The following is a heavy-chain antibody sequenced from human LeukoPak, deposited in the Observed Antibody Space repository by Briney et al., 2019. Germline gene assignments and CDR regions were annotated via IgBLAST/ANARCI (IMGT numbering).Heavy chain of an antibody. CDR2: INSYNGDT. Sequence: GAAVKVSCKASGYSFNNYGISWVRQSPGPGLESLGWINSYNGDTKFAQKFQGRVTITTDKSTTTASMELRSLRSDDTAVYFCAREYYYDTSGYYSAYYNYGMDVWGQGTTVTVSS. D-gene: IGHD3-22*01. V-gene: IGHV1-18*01. J-gene: IGHJ6*02. CDR3: AREYYYDTSGYYSAYYNYGMDV. CDR1: GYSFNNYG.